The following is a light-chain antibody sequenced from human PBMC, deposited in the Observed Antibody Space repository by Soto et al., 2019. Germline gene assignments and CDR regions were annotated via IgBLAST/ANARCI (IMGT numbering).Light chain of an antibody. V-gene: IGKV3-20*01. J-gene: IGKJ1*01. Sequence: EIVLTQSPGTLSLSPGEGATLSCRASQSVSRSYLAWFQQKPDQAPRLLIYDTSTRATGIPDRFSGSGYGTGFTLTISRLEPEDFAVYYCQQYGSSPWTFVQGTQVEIK. CDR1: QSVSRSY. CDR2: DTS. CDR3: QQYGSSPWT.